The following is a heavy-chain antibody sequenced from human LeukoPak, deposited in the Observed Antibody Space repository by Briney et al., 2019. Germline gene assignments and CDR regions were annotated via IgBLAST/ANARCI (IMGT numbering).Heavy chain of an antibody. J-gene: IGHJ4*02. D-gene: IGHD3-10*01. Sequence: ASVKASCKASGYTFTSYDINWVRQATGQGLEWMGWMNPNSGNTGYAQKFQGRVTMTRNTSISTAYMELSSLRSEDTAVYYCARDGGVVYGSGSYLCAGVCGFDYWGPGTLVTVSS. V-gene: IGHV1-8*01. CDR2: MNPNSGNT. CDR1: GYTFTSYD. CDR3: ARDGGVVYGSGSYLCAGVCGFDY.